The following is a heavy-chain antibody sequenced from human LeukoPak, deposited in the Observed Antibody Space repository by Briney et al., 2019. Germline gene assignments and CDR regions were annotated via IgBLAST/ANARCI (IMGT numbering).Heavy chain of an antibody. Sequence: GGSLRLSCAASGFTFSSYAMSWVRQAPGKRLEWVSAITGSGGSTYYADSVKGRFTISRDNSKNTLYLQMNSLRAEDTAVYYCAKVAPVNIVVVPAANSWGQGTLVTVFS. D-gene: IGHD2-2*01. V-gene: IGHV3-23*01. CDR2: ITGSGGST. J-gene: IGHJ4*02. CDR3: AKVAPVNIVVVPAANS. CDR1: GFTFSSYA.